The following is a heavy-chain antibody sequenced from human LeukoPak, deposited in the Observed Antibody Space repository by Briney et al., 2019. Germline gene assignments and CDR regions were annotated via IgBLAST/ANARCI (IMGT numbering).Heavy chain of an antibody. CDR2: IYHSGST. Sequence: PSETLSLTCTVSGGSISSGGYYWSWIRQPPGKGLEWIGYIYHSGSTYYNPSLKSRVTISVDRSKNQFSLKLSSVTAADTAVYYCARAPRRMVRGSSYYFDYWGQGTLVTVSS. CDR1: GGSISSGGYY. D-gene: IGHD3-10*01. V-gene: IGHV4-30-2*01. J-gene: IGHJ4*02. CDR3: ARAPRRMVRGSSYYFDY.